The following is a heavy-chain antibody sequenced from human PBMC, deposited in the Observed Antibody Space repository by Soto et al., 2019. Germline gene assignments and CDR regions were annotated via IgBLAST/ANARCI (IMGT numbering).Heavy chain of an antibody. Sequence: GGSLRLSCAASGFTFSSYGMHWVRQAPGKGLEWVAVISYGGSNKYYADSVKGRFTISRDNSKNTLYLQMNSLRAEDTAVYYCAKGYCSSTSCYSYNWFDPWGQGTLVTVSS. D-gene: IGHD2-2*02. J-gene: IGHJ5*02. CDR3: AKGYCSSTSCYSYNWFDP. CDR1: GFTFSSYG. CDR2: ISYGGSNK. V-gene: IGHV3-30*18.